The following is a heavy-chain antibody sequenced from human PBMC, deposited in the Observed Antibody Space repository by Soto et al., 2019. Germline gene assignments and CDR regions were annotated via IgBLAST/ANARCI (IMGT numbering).Heavy chain of an antibody. CDR2: IYYSGST. Sequence: QVQLQESGPGLVKPSQTLSLTCTVSGGSISSGGYYWSWIRQHPGKGLEWIGYIYYSGSTYYNPSLKSRVTISVDTSKNQFSLKLSSVTAADTAVYYCARGRSSWPDKYNWFAPWGQGTLVTVSS. V-gene: IGHV4-31*03. CDR3: ARGRSSWPDKYNWFAP. J-gene: IGHJ5*02. D-gene: IGHD6-13*01. CDR1: GGSISSGGYY.